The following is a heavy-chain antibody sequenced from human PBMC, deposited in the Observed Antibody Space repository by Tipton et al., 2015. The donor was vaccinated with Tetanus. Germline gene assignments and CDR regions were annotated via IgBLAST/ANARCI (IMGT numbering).Heavy chain of an antibody. J-gene: IGHJ4*02. CDR1: GGSLRSGNYQ. CDR3: ARHPPPYYYGSGSYLDY. Sequence: TLSLTCTVSGGSLRSGNYQWNWIRQPPGKGLEWLAYISYSGSTNSNYSLKSRITISQDTSKNHFSLRLSSVTAADTAVYFCARHPPPYYYGSGSYLDYWGQGTPVTVSS. CDR2: ISYSGST. D-gene: IGHD3-10*01. V-gene: IGHV4-61*03.